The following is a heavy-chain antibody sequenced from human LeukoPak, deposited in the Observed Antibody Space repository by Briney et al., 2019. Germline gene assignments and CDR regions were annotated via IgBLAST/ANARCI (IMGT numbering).Heavy chain of an antibody. V-gene: IGHV4-59*01. J-gene: IGHJ4*02. CDR3: ARSHKAMAGEGLFDY. D-gene: IGHD5-18*01. CDR1: GGSISIYY. CDR2: IYYSENT. Sequence: PSETLSLTCTVSGGSISIYYWSWIRQPPGKGLEWIGYIYYSENTNYNPSLKSRVTISVDTSKNQFSLKLSSVTAADTAVYYCARSHKAMAGEGLFDYWGQGTLVTVSS.